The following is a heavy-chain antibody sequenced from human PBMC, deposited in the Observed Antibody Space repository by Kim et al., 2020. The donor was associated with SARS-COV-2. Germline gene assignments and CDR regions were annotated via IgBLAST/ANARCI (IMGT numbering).Heavy chain of an antibody. Sequence: SETLSLTCAVYGGSFSGYYWSWIRQPPGKGLEWIGEINHSGSTNYNPSLKSRVTISVDTSKNQFSLKLSSVTAADTAVYYCARPSLTGYYRYYYYGMDVWGQGTTVTVSS. CDR1: GGSFSGYY. CDR3: ARPSLTGYYRYYYYGMDV. V-gene: IGHV4-34*01. J-gene: IGHJ6*02. D-gene: IGHD3-9*01. CDR2: INHSGST.